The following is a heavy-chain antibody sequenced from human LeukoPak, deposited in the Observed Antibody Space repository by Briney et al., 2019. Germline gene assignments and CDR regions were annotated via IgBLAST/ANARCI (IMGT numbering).Heavy chain of an antibody. CDR3: ARQRAGYDFWSGHYGNFDY. CDR1: GYSFTSYW. CDR2: IYPGDSDT. D-gene: IGHD3-3*01. J-gene: IGHJ4*02. Sequence: GESLKISCKGSGYSFTSYWIGWVRQMPGKGLEWIGIIYPGDSDTRYSPSFQGQVTISADKSISTAYLQWSSLKASDTAMYYCARQRAGYDFWSGHYGNFDYWGQGTLVTVSS. V-gene: IGHV5-51*01.